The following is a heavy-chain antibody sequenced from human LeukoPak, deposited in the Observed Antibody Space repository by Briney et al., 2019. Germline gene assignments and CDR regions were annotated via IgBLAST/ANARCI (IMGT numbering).Heavy chain of an antibody. J-gene: IGHJ6*02. D-gene: IGHD2-15*01. CDR2: FDPEDGET. Sequence: ASVKVSCKVSGYTLTELSMHWVRQAPGKGLEWMGGFDPEDGETIYAQKFQGRVTITADESTSTAYMELSSLRSEDTAVYYCASTQIVVVVAATRYYYYYGMDVWGQGTTVTVSS. V-gene: IGHV1-24*01. CDR1: GYTLTELS. CDR3: ASTQIVVVVAATRYYYYYGMDV.